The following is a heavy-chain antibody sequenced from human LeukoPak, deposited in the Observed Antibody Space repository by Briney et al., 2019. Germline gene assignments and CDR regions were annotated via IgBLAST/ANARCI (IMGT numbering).Heavy chain of an antibody. J-gene: IGHJ4*02. D-gene: IGHD6-19*01. Sequence: SETLSLTCTVSGGSISSYYWSWIRQPPGKGLEWIGYIYYSGSTYYNPSLKSRVTISVDTSKNQFSLKLSSVTAADTAVYYCARHRRYSSGWFDYFDYWGQGTLVTVSS. CDR1: GGSISSYY. V-gene: IGHV4-59*04. CDR2: IYYSGST. CDR3: ARHRRYSSGWFDYFDY.